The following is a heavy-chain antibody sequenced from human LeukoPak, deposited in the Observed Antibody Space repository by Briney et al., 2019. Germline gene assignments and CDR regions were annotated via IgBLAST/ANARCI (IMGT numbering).Heavy chain of an antibody. CDR1: GGSISSSSYY. CDR2: IYYSGST. J-gene: IGHJ4*02. V-gene: IGHV4-39*01. D-gene: IGHD5-12*01. Sequence: PSETLSLTCTVSGGSISSSSYYWGWIRQPPGKGLEWIGSIYYSGSTYYNSSLKSRVTISVDTSKNQFSLKLSSVTAADTAVYYCARGGYSGYDYLPIKKRKTFGRYDYWGQGTLVTVSS. CDR3: ARGGYSGYDYLPIKKRKTFGRYDY.